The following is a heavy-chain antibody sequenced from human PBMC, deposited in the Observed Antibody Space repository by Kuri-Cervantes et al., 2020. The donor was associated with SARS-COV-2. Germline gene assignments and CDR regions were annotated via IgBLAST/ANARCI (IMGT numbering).Heavy chain of an antibody. CDR2: IYHSGNT. CDR3: ARHDYDFWSGSIGWFDP. D-gene: IGHD3-3*01. J-gene: IGHJ5*02. CDR1: GGSISSGGYS. V-gene: IGHV4-30-2*03. Sequence: SCAVSGGSISSGGYSWSWIRQPPGRGLQWIGYIYHSGNTYYNPSLKSRVTISVDTSKNQFSLKLSSVTAADTAVYYCARHDYDFWSGSIGWFDPWGQGTLVTVSS.